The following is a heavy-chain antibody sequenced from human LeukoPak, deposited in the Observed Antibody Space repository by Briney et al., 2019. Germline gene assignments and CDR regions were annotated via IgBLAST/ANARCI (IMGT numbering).Heavy chain of an antibody. V-gene: IGHV1-2*04. CDR3: ARDLGVRGVTYYYYGMDV. Sequence: ASVKVSCKASGYTFTGYYMHWVRQAPGQGLEWMGWINPNSGGTNYAQKFQGWVTMTRDTSISTAYMELSRLRSDDTAVYYCARDLGVRGVTYYYYGMDVWGQGTTVTVSS. J-gene: IGHJ6*02. CDR2: INPNSGGT. D-gene: IGHD3-10*01. CDR1: GYTFTGYY.